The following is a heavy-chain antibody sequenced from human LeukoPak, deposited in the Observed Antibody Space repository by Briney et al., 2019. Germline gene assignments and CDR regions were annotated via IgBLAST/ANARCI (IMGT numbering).Heavy chain of an antibody. J-gene: IGHJ4*02. CDR1: GFTFTIYW. CDR2: IKEDGSEK. V-gene: IGHV3-7*01. Sequence: GSLRLSCAASGFTFTIYWMSWVRQAPGKGLEWVANIKEDGSEKYYVDSGKGRFTISRDNAKNSLYLQMNSLRVEDTAVYYCARGGHYFFDNWGQGTLVTVSS. CDR3: ARGGHYFFDN.